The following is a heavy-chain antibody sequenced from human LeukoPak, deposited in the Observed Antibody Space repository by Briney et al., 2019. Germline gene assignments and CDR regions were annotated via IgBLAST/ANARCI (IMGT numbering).Heavy chain of an antibody. D-gene: IGHD5-24*01. J-gene: IGHJ4*02. Sequence: GGSLRVSCAASGFSFSNFGFHWVRQAPGKGLEWVAVVWYDGSNKYYGDSVKGRFSISKDNSKDTIHLQMDSLRGDDTAVYYCARDQWFGGSKTVLDYWGQGTLVTVSS. CDR2: VWYDGSNK. V-gene: IGHV3-33*01. CDR1: GFSFSNFG. CDR3: ARDQWFGGSKTVLDY.